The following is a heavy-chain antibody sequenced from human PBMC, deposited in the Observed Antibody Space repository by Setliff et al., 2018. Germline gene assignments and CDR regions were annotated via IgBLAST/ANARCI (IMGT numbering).Heavy chain of an antibody. CDR2: IIPMFGTT. V-gene: IGHV1-69*05. CDR1: GGTFSSYA. CDR3: AFEYGTSKRFDP. J-gene: IGHJ5*02. D-gene: IGHD3-10*01. Sequence: ASVKVSCKASGGTFSSYAIDWVRQAPGQGLEWMGGIIPMFGTTNYAQKFQGRVTMTRDTSTSTVYMVLNNLRSEDTALYYCAFEYGTSKRFDPWGQGTLVTVSS.